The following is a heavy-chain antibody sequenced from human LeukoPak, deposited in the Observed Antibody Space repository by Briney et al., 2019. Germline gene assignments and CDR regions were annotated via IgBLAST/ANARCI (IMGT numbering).Heavy chain of an antibody. CDR2: IYSGGST. Sequence: GGSLRLSCAASGFTVSSNYMSWVRQAPGKGLEWVSVIYSGGSTYYADSVKGRFTISRDNSKNTLYLQMNSLRAEDTAVYYCARDRRTDYYDSSGYYSRSYYHGMDVWGQGTTVTVSS. CDR1: GFTVSSNY. V-gene: IGHV3-66*01. J-gene: IGHJ6*02. D-gene: IGHD3-22*01. CDR3: ARDRRTDYYDSSGYYSRSYYHGMDV.